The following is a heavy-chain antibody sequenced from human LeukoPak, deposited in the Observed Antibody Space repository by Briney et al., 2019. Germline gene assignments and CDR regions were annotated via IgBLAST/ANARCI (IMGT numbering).Heavy chain of an antibody. CDR2: ISGSVGST. CDR3: ARETYYYDSSGYYYPSGFDY. V-gene: IGHV3-23*01. D-gene: IGHD3-22*01. CDR1: GFTFSSYD. J-gene: IGHJ4*02. Sequence: GGSLRLSCAASGFTFSSYDMSWVRQAPGKGLEWVSAISGSVGSTYYADSVKGRFTISRDNSKNTLYLQMNSLRAEDTAVYYCARETYYYDSSGYYYPSGFDYWGQGTLVTVSS.